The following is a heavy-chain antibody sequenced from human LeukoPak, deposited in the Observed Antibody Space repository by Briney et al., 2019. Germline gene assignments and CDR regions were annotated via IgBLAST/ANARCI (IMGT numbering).Heavy chain of an antibody. J-gene: IGHJ4*02. CDR3: AREPSLPYYFDY. D-gene: IGHD5/OR15-5a*01. V-gene: IGHV3-20*04. CDR2: ITRDGGTT. CDR1: GFTFSNYG. Sequence: GGSLRLSCAASGFTFSNYGLSWVRQAPGKGLEWVSLITRDGGTTYYADSVKGRFTISRDNAKNSLYLQMNSLRAEDTAVYYCAREPSLPYYFDYWGQGTLVTVSS.